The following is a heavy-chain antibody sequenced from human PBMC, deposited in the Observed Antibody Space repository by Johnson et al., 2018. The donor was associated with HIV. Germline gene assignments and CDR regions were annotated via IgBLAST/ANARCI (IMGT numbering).Heavy chain of an antibody. D-gene: IGHD6-13*01. CDR2: IKQDGSEK. V-gene: IGHV3-7*01. CDR1: GFTFSSYW. CDR3: ARGEGSSSWSVGSFVM. J-gene: IGHJ3*02. Sequence: VQLVESGGGLVQPGGPLRLSCAASGFTFSSYWMSWVRQAPGQGLEWVANIKQDGSEKYYVDFVKGRSTISRDNAKNSLYLQMNSLRAEDTAVYYCARGEGSSSWSVGSFVMWGQGTMVTVSS.